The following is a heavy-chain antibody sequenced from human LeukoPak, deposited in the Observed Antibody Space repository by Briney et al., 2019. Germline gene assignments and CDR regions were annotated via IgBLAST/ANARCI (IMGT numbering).Heavy chain of an antibody. D-gene: IGHD1-26*01. Sequence: SETLSLTCTVSGDSISTDYWSWIRQPPGKGLEWIGYIYYSGSTKYNPSLKSRVTISVDTSKNQFSLKLSSVTAADTAVCYCARHLPKWGWDYWGQGTLVTVSS. CDR1: GDSISTDY. J-gene: IGHJ4*02. V-gene: IGHV4-59*08. CDR2: IYYSGST. CDR3: ARHLPKWGWDY.